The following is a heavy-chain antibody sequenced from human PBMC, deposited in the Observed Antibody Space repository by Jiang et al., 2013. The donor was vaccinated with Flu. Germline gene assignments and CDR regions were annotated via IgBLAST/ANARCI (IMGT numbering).Heavy chain of an antibody. CDR1: GGSVSSGSYY. CDR2: IYYSGST. V-gene: IGHV4-61*01. J-gene: IGHJ4*02. CDR3: ARAGRIRKYFDY. D-gene: IGHD2-15*01. Sequence: GSGLVKPSETLSLTCTVSGGSVSSGSYYWSWIRQPPGKGLEWIGYIYYSGSTNYNPSLKSRVTISVDTSKNQFSLKLSSVTAADTAVYYCARAGRIRKYFDYWGQGTLVTVSS.